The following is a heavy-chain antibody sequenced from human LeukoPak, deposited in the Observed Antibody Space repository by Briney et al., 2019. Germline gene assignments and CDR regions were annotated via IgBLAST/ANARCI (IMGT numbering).Heavy chain of an antibody. J-gene: IGHJ6*03. Sequence: PSETLSLTCTVSSGSISSSSYYWGWLRQPPGKGLEWSGIIFYDGSTFYSPSLKSRVTISVATSKNQFSLRLSSVTAADTAVYYCAREFTADYYYYYMDVWGKGTTVTVSS. CDR1: SGSISSSSYY. V-gene: IGHV4-39*07. D-gene: IGHD5-18*01. CDR3: AREFTADYYYYYMDV. CDR2: IFYDGST.